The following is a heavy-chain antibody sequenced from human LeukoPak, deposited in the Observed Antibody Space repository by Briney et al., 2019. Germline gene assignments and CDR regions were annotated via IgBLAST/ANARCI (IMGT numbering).Heavy chain of an antibody. J-gene: IGHJ4*02. Sequence: PGGSLRLSCAASGFTFRTYAMSWVRQAPGKGLEWVSSISSSGGSTYYADSVKGRFTISRDNSKNTLYLQMNSLRAEDTAVYYCARISSILHYYGSGTFYSDWGQGTLVTVSS. CDR1: GFTFRTYA. D-gene: IGHD3-10*01. V-gene: IGHV3-23*01. CDR3: ARISSILHYYGSGTFYSD. CDR2: ISSSGGST.